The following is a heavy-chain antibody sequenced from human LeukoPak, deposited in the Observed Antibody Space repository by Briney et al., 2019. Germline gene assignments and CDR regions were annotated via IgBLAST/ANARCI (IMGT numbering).Heavy chain of an antibody. CDR3: AKDSQGYSYGYFAFDI. CDR2: ISGSGGST. V-gene: IGHV3-23*01. CDR1: GFTFSSYA. J-gene: IGHJ3*02. Sequence: GGSLRLSCAASGFTFSSYAMSWVRQAPGKGLEWVSAISGSGGSTYYADSVKGRFTISRDNSNNTLYLQMNSLRAEDTAVYYCAKDSQGYSYGYFAFDIWGQGTMVTVSS. D-gene: IGHD5-18*01.